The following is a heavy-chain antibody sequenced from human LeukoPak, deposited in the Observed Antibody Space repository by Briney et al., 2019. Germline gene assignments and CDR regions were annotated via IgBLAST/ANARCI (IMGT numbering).Heavy chain of an antibody. D-gene: IGHD4-17*01. CDR1: GFTVSSNY. CDR2: IYSGGST. CDR3: ARAPIRCYFDY. Sequence: GGSLRLSCAASGFTVSSNYMSWVRQAPGKGLEWVSLIYSGGSTYYADSVKGRFTISRDNSKNTLYLQMNSLRAEDTAVYYCARAPIRCYFDYWGQGTLVTVS. J-gene: IGHJ4*02. V-gene: IGHV3-66*01.